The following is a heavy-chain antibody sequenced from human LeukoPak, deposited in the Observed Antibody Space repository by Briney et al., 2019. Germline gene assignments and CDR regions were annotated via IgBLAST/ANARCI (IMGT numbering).Heavy chain of an antibody. J-gene: IGHJ4*02. CDR1: GGSISSGSYY. D-gene: IGHD2-2*01. V-gene: IGHV4-61*02. CDR2: IYTSGST. Sequence: PSETLSLTCTVSGGSISSGSYYWSWIRQPAGKGLEWIGRIYTSGSTNYNPSLKSRVTISVDTSKNQFSLKLSSVTAADTAVYYCARARLGYCSSTSCYAPVAYWGQGTLVTVSS. CDR3: ARARLGYCSSTSCYAPVAY.